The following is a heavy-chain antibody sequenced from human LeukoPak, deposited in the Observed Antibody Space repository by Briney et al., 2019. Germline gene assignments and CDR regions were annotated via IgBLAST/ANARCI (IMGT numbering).Heavy chain of an antibody. D-gene: IGHD2-2*01. V-gene: IGHV4-34*01. J-gene: IGHJ5*02. Sequence: RSWGSLRLSCAASGFTFSSYAMSWVRQAPGKGLEWIGEINHSGSTNYNPSLKSRVTISVDTSKNQFSLKLSSVTAADTAVYYCARLFRASRYNWFDPWGQGTLVTVSS. CDR1: GFTFSSYA. CDR3: ARLFRASRYNWFDP. CDR2: INHSGST.